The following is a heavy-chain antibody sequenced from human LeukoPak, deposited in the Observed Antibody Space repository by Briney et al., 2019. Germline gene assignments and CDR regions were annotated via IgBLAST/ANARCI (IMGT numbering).Heavy chain of an antibody. J-gene: IGHJ4*02. CDR3: ARDSGSYHFDSC. Sequence: GGSLRLSCAASGFTFSNYWMSWVRQAPGKGLEWVANIKQDGSQKYFGDSVKGRFTISRDNAENSLFLQMSGLRDEDTAVYYCARDSGSYHFDSCWGQGTLVTVSS. CDR1: GFTFSNYW. CDR2: IKQDGSQK. V-gene: IGHV3-7*01. D-gene: IGHD1-26*01.